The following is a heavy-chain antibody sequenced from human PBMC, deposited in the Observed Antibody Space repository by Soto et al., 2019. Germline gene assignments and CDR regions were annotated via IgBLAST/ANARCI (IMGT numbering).Heavy chain of an antibody. CDR2: IWYDGSNK. Sequence: LRLSCAASGFTFSSYVMHWVRQAPGKGLEWVAVIWYDGSNKYYADSVKGRFTISRDNSKNTLYLQMNSLRAEDTAVYYCARDISPGIAVAGTADYWGQGTLVTVSS. CDR1: GFTFSSYV. D-gene: IGHD6-19*01. V-gene: IGHV3-33*01. CDR3: ARDISPGIAVAGTADY. J-gene: IGHJ4*02.